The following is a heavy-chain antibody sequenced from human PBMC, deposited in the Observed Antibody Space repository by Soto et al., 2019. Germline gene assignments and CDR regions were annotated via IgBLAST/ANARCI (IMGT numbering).Heavy chain of an antibody. CDR3: ARDGAVAARADYYYYGMDA. CDR2: INPNSGGT. J-gene: IGHJ6*02. V-gene: IGHV1-2*02. Sequence: GASVKVSCKASGYTFTGYYMHWVRQAPGQGLEWMGWINPNSGGTNYAQKFQGRVTMTRDTSISTAYMELSRLRSDGTAVYYCARDGAVAARADYYYYGMDAWGQGTTVTVSS. CDR1: GYTFTGYY. D-gene: IGHD6-6*01.